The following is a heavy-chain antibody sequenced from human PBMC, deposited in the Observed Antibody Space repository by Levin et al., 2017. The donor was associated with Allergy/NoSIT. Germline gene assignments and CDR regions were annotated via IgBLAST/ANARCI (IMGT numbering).Heavy chain of an antibody. CDR1: GYSFTSYW. CDR3: ARSGGSGRAFDY. CDR2: IDPSDSYT. D-gene: IGHD3-10*01. J-gene: IGHJ4*02. Sequence: GGSLRLSCKGSGYSFTSYWISWVRQMPGKGLEWMGRIDPSDSYTNYSPSFQGHVTISADKSISTAYLQWSGLKASDTAMYYCARSGGSGRAFDYWGQGTLVTVSS. V-gene: IGHV5-10-1*01.